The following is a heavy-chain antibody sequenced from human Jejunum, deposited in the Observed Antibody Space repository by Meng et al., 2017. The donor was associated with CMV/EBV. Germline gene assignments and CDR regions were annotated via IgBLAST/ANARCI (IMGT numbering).Heavy chain of an antibody. V-gene: IGHV1-18*01. CDR3: ARVSNTCLECWFDP. CDR2: ISVDNGNT. J-gene: IGHJ5*02. Sequence: QVQRVQAGAEVKKPGASVKVSCRASGYTFSTYGITWVRQAPGQGLEWMGWISVDNGNTNYAQKFQGRVTMTTHTSTSTAYMELTGLRSDDTAVYYCARVSNTCLECWFDPWGQGTLVTVSS. CDR1: GYTFSTYG. D-gene: IGHD3-3*01.